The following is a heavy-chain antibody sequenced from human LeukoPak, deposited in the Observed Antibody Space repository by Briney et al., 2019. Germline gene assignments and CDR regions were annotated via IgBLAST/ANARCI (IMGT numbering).Heavy chain of an antibody. Sequence: EASVKVSCKASGGTFSSYAISWVRQAPGQGLEWMGGIIPIFGTANYAQKFQGRVTMTTDTSTSTAYMELRSLRSDDTAVYYCARDYGGYEPFYYYYYMDVWGKGTTVTVSS. CDR1: GGTFSSYA. V-gene: IGHV1-69*05. D-gene: IGHD5-12*01. CDR3: ARDYGGYEPFYYYYYMDV. J-gene: IGHJ6*03. CDR2: IIPIFGTA.